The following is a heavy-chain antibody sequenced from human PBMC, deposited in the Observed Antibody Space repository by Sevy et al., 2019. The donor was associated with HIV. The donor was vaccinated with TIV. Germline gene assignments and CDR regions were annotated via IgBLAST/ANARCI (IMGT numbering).Heavy chain of an antibody. CDR3: ARVHGDYTYFDY. V-gene: IGHV4-4*07. J-gene: IGHJ4*02. Sequence: SETLSLTCTVSGGSISSHYWSWIRQPAGKGLEWIGRIYTSGSTNYKPSLTSRVTMSVDTSKKQFSLKLSSVTAADTAVYYCARVHGDYTYFDYWGQGTLVTVSS. D-gene: IGHD4-17*01. CDR1: GGSISSHY. CDR2: IYTSGST.